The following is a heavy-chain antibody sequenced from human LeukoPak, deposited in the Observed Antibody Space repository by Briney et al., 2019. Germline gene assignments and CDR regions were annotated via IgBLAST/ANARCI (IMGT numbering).Heavy chain of an antibody. J-gene: IGHJ5*02. V-gene: IGHV4-59*01. CDR2: IYYSGST. CDR1: GGSISSYY. D-gene: IGHD2-2*01. Sequence: SETLSLTCTVSGGSISSYYWSWIRQPPGKGLEWIGYIYYSGSTNYNPSLKSRVTISVDTSKNQFSLKLSSVTAADTAVSYCARAHYAGNWFDPWGQGTLVTVSS. CDR3: ARAHYAGNWFDP.